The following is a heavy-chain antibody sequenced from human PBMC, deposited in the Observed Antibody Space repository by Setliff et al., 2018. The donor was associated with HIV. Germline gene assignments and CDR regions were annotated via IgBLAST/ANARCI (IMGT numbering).Heavy chain of an antibody. CDR2: IYSDGST. V-gene: IGHV3-66*02. CDR1: GFTVSSSY. D-gene: IGHD6-25*01. CDR3: ARSRPYNSALDY. Sequence: LRLSCEASGFTVSSSYMAWVRQAPGKGLEWVSTIYSDGSTYHRDSVKGRFTLSRDNSKNTVYLQAGSLRPDDTAMYYCARSRPYNSALDYWGQGTLVTVSS. J-gene: IGHJ4*02.